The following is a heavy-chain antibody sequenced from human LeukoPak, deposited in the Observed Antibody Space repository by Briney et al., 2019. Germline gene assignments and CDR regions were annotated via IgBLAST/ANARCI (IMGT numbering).Heavy chain of an antibody. Sequence: GRSLRLSCEASGFSFSTSGVHWVRQAPGKGLEWMAVISKDGRRNHYADSVKGRFTISRDNSKSTLFLQMNSLRPEDTAIYYCARDLLNYGSAYYDVGIFDSWGQGTLVTVSS. CDR3: ARDLLNYGSAYYDVGIFDS. V-gene: IGHV3-30*04. CDR2: ISKDGRRN. J-gene: IGHJ4*02. D-gene: IGHD3-10*01. CDR1: GFSFSTSG.